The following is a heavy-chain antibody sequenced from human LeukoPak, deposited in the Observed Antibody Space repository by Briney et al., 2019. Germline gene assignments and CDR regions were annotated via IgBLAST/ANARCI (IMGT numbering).Heavy chain of an antibody. Sequence: SETLSLTCAVYGGSFSSYYWSWIRQPPGKGLEWIGEINHSGSTNYNPSLKSRVTISVDTSKNQFSLKLSSVTAADTAVYYCARSPRSTSSDWFDPWGQGTLVTVSS. CDR1: GGSFSSYY. CDR2: INHSGST. CDR3: ARSPRSTSSDWFDP. D-gene: IGHD2-2*01. J-gene: IGHJ5*02. V-gene: IGHV4-34*01.